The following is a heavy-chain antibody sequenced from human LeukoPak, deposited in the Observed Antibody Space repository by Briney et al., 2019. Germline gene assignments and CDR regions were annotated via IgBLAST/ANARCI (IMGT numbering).Heavy chain of an antibody. V-gene: IGHV4-34*01. D-gene: IGHD3-3*01. J-gene: IGHJ3*02. CDR3: ARAKVLRFLEWFGFGAFDI. Sequence: SETLSLTCAVYGGSFCGYYWSWIRQPPGKGLEWIGEINHSGSTNYNPSLKSRVTISVDTSKNQFSLKLSSVTAADTAVYYCARAKVLRFLEWFGFGAFDIWGQGTMVTVSS. CDR1: GGSFCGYY. CDR2: INHSGST.